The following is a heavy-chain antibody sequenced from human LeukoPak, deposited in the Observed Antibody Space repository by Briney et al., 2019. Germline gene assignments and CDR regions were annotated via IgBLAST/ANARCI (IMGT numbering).Heavy chain of an antibody. V-gene: IGHV3-30*18. J-gene: IGHJ4*02. CDR3: AKGAYRDFHY. D-gene: IGHD3-16*02. Sequence: PGRSLRLSCAASGFIFSSYGMHWVRQAPGKGLEWVAVISYDGSDKYYADSVKGRFTISRDNSKDTLYLQMNSLRAEDTAVYYCAKGAYRDFHYWGQGTLVTVSS. CDR1: GFIFSSYG. CDR2: ISYDGSDK.